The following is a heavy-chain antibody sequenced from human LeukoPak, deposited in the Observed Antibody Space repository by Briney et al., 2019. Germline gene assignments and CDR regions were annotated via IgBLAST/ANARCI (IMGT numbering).Heavy chain of an antibody. V-gene: IGHV1-69*04. CDR3: ARDPRIWFGENAFDI. CDR2: IIPILGIA. CDR1: GGTFSSYA. J-gene: IGHJ3*02. D-gene: IGHD3-10*01. Sequence: ASVKVSCKASGGTFSSYAISWVRQAPGQGLEWMGRIIPILGIANYAQKFQGRVTITADKSTSTAYMELSSLRSEDTALYYCARDPRIWFGENAFDIWGQGTMVTVSS.